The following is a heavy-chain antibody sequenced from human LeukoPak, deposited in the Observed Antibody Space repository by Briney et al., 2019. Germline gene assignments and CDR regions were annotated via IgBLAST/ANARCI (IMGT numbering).Heavy chain of an antibody. CDR3: ARALPGCGSTNCYGLDY. V-gene: IGHV7-4-1*02. D-gene: IGHD2-2*01. CDR1: GYTLTSDG. Sequence: ASVKVSCKASGYTLTSDGMNWVRQAPGQGLEWMGWINTNTGNPTYGQGFTGRLVFSLDTSVNTAYLQISSLKAEDTAVYYCARALPGCGSTNCYGLDYWGQGTLVTVSS. CDR2: INTNTGNP. J-gene: IGHJ4*02.